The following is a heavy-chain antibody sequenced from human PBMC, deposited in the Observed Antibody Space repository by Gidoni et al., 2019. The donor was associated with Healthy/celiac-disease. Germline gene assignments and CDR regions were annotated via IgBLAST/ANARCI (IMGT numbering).Heavy chain of an antibody. V-gene: IGHV1-69*04. J-gene: IGHJ4*02. CDR3: ASYQYYDSSGYY. CDR2: IIPILGIA. D-gene: IGHD3-22*01. CDR1: GGTFSSYA. Sequence: QVELVQSGAEVKKPGSPVKVSCKASGGTFSSYASSWVRQAPGQGLEWMGRIIPILGIANYAQKFQGSVTITADKSPSTAYMELSSLRSEDTSVYYCASYQYYDSSGYYWGQGTLVTVSS.